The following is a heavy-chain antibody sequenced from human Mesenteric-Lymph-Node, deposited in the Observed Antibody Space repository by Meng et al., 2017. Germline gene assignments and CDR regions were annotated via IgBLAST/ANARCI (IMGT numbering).Heavy chain of an antibody. D-gene: IGHD6-25*01. CDR1: GFTVSMNY. Sequence: EVQLVESGGGLVQPGGSLRLSCAASGFTVSMNYMTWVRQAPGKGLEWVSVIFSGGATYYTDSVKGRFTISRHSSKNTLYLQMNSLRAEDTAVYYCARGAADYSFDYWGQGTLVTVSS. CDR2: IFSGGAT. CDR3: ARGAADYSFDY. J-gene: IGHJ4*02. V-gene: IGHV3-53*04.